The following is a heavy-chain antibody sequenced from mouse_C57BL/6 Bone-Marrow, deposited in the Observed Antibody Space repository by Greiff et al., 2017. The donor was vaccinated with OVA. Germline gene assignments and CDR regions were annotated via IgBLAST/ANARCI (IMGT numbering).Heavy chain of an antibody. V-gene: IGHV5-17*01. CDR2: ISSGSSTI. CDR3: ARRCGYFDY. Sequence: EVKLMESGGGLVKPGGSLKLSCAASGFTFSDYGMHWVRQAPEKGLEWVAYISSGSSTIYYADTVKGRFTISRDNAKNTLFLQMTSLRSEDAAMYYCARRCGYFDYWGQGTTLTVSS. J-gene: IGHJ2*01. CDR1: GFTFSDYG.